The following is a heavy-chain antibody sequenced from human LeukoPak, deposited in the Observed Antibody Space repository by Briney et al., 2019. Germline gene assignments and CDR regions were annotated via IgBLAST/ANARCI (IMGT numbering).Heavy chain of an antibody. CDR3: ARDNRRTYGSADAFDI. CDR2: IYTSGST. Sequence: SETLSLTCTVSGGSLSSYYWNWIRQPAGKGLEWIGRIYTSGSTNYNPSLKSRVTMSVDTSKNQFSLKLSSVTAADTAVYYCARDNRRTYGSADAFDIWGQGTMVTVSS. D-gene: IGHD3-10*01. J-gene: IGHJ3*02. CDR1: GGSLSSYY. V-gene: IGHV4-4*07.